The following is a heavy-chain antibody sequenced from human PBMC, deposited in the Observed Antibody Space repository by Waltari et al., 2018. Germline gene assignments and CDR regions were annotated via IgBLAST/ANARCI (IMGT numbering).Heavy chain of an antibody. V-gene: IGHV3-33*01. CDR3: AREGVVPAEDPEPYYFDY. CDR2: IWYDGSNK. Sequence: QVQLVESGGGVVQPGRSLRLSCAASGFTFSSYGMHWVRQAPGKGLEWVAVIWYDGSNKYYADSVKGRFTISRDKSKNTLYLQMNSLRAEDTAVYYCAREGVVPAEDPEPYYFDYLGQGTLVTVSS. D-gene: IGHD2-2*01. J-gene: IGHJ4*02. CDR1: GFTFSSYG.